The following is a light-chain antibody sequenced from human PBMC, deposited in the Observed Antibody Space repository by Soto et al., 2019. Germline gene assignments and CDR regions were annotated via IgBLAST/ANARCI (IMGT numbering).Light chain of an antibody. CDR2: GAS. CDR1: QSVTANY. V-gene: IGKV3-20*01. CDR3: PQYGIPLWT. Sequence: EIVLTQSPGTLSLSPGERATLSCRASQSVTANYLAWYQQKPGQAPRLLIYGASSRATGIPDRFSGRGSGTDFTLTINRLEPEDFAVYYCPQYGIPLWTFGQGTKVELK. J-gene: IGKJ1*01.